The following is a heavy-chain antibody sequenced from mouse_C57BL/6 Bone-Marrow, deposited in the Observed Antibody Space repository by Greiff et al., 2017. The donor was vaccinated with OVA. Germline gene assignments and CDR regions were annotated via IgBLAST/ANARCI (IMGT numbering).Heavy chain of an antibody. Sequence: EVHLVESGGGLVKPGGSLKLSCAASGFTFSSYAMSWVRQTPEKRLEWVATISDGGSYTYYPDNVKGRFTISRDNATNNLYLQMSHLKSEDTAMYYCAREWLLPDYWGQGTTLTVSS. CDR2: ISDGGSYT. D-gene: IGHD2-3*01. CDR1: GFTFSSYA. J-gene: IGHJ2*01. CDR3: AREWLLPDY. V-gene: IGHV5-4*01.